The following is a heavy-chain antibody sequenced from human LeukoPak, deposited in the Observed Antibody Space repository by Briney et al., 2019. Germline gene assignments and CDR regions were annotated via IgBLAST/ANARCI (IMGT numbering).Heavy chain of an antibody. CDR2: ITNTGSTI. V-gene: IGHV3-11*04. CDR3: ARNLGYCSGENCYYFAP. CDR1: GFTFDDYG. Sequence: GGSLRLSCAASGFTFDDYGMSWIRQAPGKGLEWISYITNTGSTIKYADSVRGRFTISKDNAKNSLYLQLNSLRAEDTAVYYCARNLGYCSGENCYYFAPWGQGTLVTVSS. D-gene: IGHD2-15*01. J-gene: IGHJ5*02.